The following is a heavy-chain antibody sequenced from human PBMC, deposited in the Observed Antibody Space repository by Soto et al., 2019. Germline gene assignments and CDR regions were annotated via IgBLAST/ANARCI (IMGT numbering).Heavy chain of an antibody. CDR2: ISYDGSNK. D-gene: IGHD1-26*01. V-gene: IGHV3-30-3*01. CDR3: ARDGSDYRFDY. J-gene: IGHJ4*02. CDR1: GFTFSSYA. Sequence: GGSLRLSCAASGFTFSSYAMHWVRQAPGKGLEWVAVISYDGSNKYYADSVKGRFTISRDNSKNTLYLQMNSLRAEDTAVYYCARDGSDYRFDYWGQGNLVTVS.